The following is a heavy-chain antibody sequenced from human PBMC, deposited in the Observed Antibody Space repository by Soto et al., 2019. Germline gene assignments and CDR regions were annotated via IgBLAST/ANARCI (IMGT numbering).Heavy chain of an antibody. CDR2: ISTSDSTK. CDR1: GFSFSSYE. V-gene: IGHV3-48*03. Sequence: GGSLRLSCAASGFSFSSYEMNWVRQAPGKGLEWVSYISTSDSTKYYADPVKGRFTISRDNAKNSLYLQMNSLRAEDTALYYCARNRRNFDFWSDPHVGDGMDVWGQGTTVTVS. CDR3: ARNRRNFDFWSDPHVGDGMDV. J-gene: IGHJ6*02. D-gene: IGHD3-3*01.